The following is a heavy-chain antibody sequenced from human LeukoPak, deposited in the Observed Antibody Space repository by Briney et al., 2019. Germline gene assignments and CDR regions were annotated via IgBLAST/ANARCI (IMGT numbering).Heavy chain of an antibody. CDR1: GGSFSGYY. D-gene: IGHD5-18*01. V-gene: IGHV4-34*01. CDR2: INHSGST. J-gene: IGHJ6*02. Sequence: PSETLSLTCAVYGGSFSGYYWSWIRQPPGKGLEWIGEINHSGSTNYNPSLKSRVTISVDTSKNQFSLKLSSVTAADTAVYYCARVKAMAKYYYYYGMDVWGQGTTSPSP. CDR3: ARVKAMAKYYYYYGMDV.